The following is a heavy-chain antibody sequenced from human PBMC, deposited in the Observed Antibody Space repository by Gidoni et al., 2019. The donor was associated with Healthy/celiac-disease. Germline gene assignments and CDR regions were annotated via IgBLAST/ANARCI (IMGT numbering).Heavy chain of an antibody. CDR2: INHSGST. V-gene: IGHV4-34*01. CDR1: GGSFSGYY. J-gene: IGHJ4*02. CDR3: ARGRINWGWKGVYYFDY. Sequence: QVQLQQWGAGLLKPSETLSLTCAVYGGSFSGYYWSWIRQPPGKGLEWIGEINHSGSTNYNPSLKSRVTISVDTFKNQFSLKLSSVTAADTAVYYCARGRINWGWKGVYYFDYWGQGTLVTVSS. D-gene: IGHD7-27*01.